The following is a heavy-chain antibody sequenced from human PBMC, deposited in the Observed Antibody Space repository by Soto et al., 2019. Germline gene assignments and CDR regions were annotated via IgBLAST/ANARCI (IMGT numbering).Heavy chain of an antibody. CDR3: ARVITIFSLYDAFDI. CDR2: IIPIFGTA. Sequence: SVKVSCKASGYTFTSYGISWVRQAPGQGLEWMGGIIPIFGTANYAQKFQGRVTITADESTSTAYMELSSLRSEDTAVYYCARVITIFSLYDAFDIWGQGTMVTVSS. J-gene: IGHJ3*02. D-gene: IGHD3-3*01. CDR1: GYTFTSYG. V-gene: IGHV1-69*13.